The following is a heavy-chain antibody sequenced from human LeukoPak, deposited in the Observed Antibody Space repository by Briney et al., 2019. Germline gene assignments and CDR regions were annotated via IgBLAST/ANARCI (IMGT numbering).Heavy chain of an antibody. CDR2: IGAGGVTT. J-gene: IGHJ4*02. D-gene: IGHD6-13*01. V-gene: IGHV3-23*01. CDR1: GFTFSSYA. Sequence: GGSLRLSCAASGFTFSSYAMSLVRQAPGKGPEWVSAIGAGGVTTYYADSVKGRFTISRDNSKNTLYLQMNILRAEDTALYYCAKDSRYSTSWSPFDSWGQGTLVTVSS. CDR3: AKDSRYSTSWSPFDS.